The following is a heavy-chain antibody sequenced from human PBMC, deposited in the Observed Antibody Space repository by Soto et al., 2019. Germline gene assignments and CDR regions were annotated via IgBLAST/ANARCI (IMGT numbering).Heavy chain of an antibody. CDR1: GATFSSHT. J-gene: IGHJ4*02. CDR3: ARPGGYYGSGTIYNDLGQ. CDR2: IIPTLGTA. D-gene: IGHD3-10*01. Sequence: EASVKGPCKASGATFSSHTITWVRQAPGQGLEWMGRIIPTLGTADYAQKFQGRVTITADKSTSTAYMELSSLRFEDTAVYYCARPGGYYGSGTIYNDLGQWGQGTLVTVSS. V-gene: IGHV1-69*08.